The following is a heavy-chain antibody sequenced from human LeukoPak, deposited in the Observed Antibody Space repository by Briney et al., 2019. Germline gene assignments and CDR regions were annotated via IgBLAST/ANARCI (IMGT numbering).Heavy chain of an antibody. CDR1: GGSIRSYY. Sequence: SETLSLTCTVSGGSIRSYYWSWIRQPARKGLDWIELIYTSGSTNYNPSLKSRVTISVDTSKNQFSLKLSSVTAADTAVYYCARVHRTPIYGDSIYWYFELWGRGTLVTVSS. D-gene: IGHD4-17*01. J-gene: IGHJ2*01. CDR3: ARVHRTPIYGDSIYWYFEL. V-gene: IGHV4-4*07. CDR2: IYTSGST.